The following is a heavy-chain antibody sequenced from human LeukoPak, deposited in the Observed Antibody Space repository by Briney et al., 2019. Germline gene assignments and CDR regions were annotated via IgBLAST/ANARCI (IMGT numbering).Heavy chain of an antibody. CDR2: ISASGGST. D-gene: IGHD6-6*01. CDR1: GFTFSTYG. Sequence: GGSLRLSCAASGFTFSTYGMSWVRQAPGKGLEWVAGISASGGSTYSADSVKGRFTISRDNSKNTLYLRMNNLRAEDTAVYFCARDALRYSGSFDDFDYWGQGTLVTVSS. J-gene: IGHJ4*02. V-gene: IGHV3-23*01. CDR3: ARDALRYSGSFDDFDY.